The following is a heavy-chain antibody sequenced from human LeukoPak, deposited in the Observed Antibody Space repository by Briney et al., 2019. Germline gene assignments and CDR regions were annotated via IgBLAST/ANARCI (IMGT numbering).Heavy chain of an antibody. J-gene: IGHJ3*02. CDR2: INSDGSST. D-gene: IGHD3-3*01. Sequence: PGGSLRLSCAASGFTFSSYAMSWVRQAPGKGLVWVSRINSDGSSTSYADSVKGRFTISRDNAKNTLYLQMNSLRAEDTAVYYCAGDRDYDFWSGPDAFDIWGQGTMVTVSS. V-gene: IGHV3-74*01. CDR1: GFTFSSYA. CDR3: AGDRDYDFWSGPDAFDI.